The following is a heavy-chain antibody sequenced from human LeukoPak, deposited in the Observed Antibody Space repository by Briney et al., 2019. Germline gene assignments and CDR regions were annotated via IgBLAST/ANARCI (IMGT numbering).Heavy chain of an antibody. Sequence: GGSLRLSCAASGFTFSSYSMNWVRQAPGKGLEWVSSISSSSSYIYYADSVKGRFTISRDNAKNSLHLQMNSLRAEDTAVYYCARGPEVVAATDDAFDIWGQGTMVTVSS. D-gene: IGHD2-15*01. J-gene: IGHJ3*02. CDR2: ISSSSSYI. CDR3: ARGPEVVAATDDAFDI. V-gene: IGHV3-21*01. CDR1: GFTFSSYS.